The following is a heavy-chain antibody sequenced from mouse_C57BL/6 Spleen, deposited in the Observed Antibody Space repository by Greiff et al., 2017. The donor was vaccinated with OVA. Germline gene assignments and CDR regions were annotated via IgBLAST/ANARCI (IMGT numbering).Heavy chain of an antibody. CDR3: ARFRATWAAMDY. CDR1: GYTFTDYN. V-gene: IGHV1-18*01. D-gene: IGHD3-1*01. Sequence: VHVKQSGPELVKPGASVKIPCKASGYTFTDYNMDWVKQSHGKSLEWIGDINPNNGGTIYNQKFKGKATLTVDKSSSTAYMELRSLTSEDTAVYYCARFRATWAAMDYWGQGTSVTVSS. J-gene: IGHJ4*01. CDR2: INPNNGGT.